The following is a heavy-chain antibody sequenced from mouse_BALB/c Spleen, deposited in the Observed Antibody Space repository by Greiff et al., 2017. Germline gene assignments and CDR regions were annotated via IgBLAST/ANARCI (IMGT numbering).Heavy chain of an antibody. CDR1: GYSFTGYT. J-gene: IGHJ4*01. CDR2: INPYNGGT. Sequence: EVQLQQSGPELVKPGASMKISCKASGYSFTGYTMNWVKQSHGKNLEWIGLINPYNGGTSYNQKFKGKATLTVDKSSSTAYMQLSSLTSEDSAVYYRARHGSSLYYYAMDYWGQGTSVTVSS. CDR3: ARHGSSLYYYAMDY. V-gene: IGHV1S135*01. D-gene: IGHD1-1*01.